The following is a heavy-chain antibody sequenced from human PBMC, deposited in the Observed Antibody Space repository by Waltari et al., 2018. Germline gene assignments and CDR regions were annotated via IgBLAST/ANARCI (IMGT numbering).Heavy chain of an antibody. CDR2: LAPEDGDT. CDR1: GYTLTALS. D-gene: IGHD2-21*02. Sequence: VQLVQSGAEVKKPGASVKVSCKGSGYTLTALSMRGLGQAPGKGREWRGGLAPEDGDTSYAQKFQGRVTMTEGSSTYAADMERSSLRSEHTAVDDCATNCYYVDYWGQGTLVTVSS. CDR3: ATNCYYVDY. V-gene: IGHV1-24*01. J-gene: IGHJ4*02.